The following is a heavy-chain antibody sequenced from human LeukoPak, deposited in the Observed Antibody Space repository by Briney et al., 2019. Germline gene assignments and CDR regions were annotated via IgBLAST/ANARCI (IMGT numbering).Heavy chain of an antibody. CDR3: ARDTSGYYSFDY. CDR2: IIPIFGTA. J-gene: IGHJ4*02. D-gene: IGHD3-22*01. Sequence: GASVKVSCKATGGTFSSYAISWVRQAPGQGLEWMGGIIPIFGTANYAQKFQGRVTITADESTSTAYMELSSLRSEDTAVYYCARDTSGYYSFDYWGQGTLVTVSS. V-gene: IGHV1-69*13. CDR1: GGTFSSYA.